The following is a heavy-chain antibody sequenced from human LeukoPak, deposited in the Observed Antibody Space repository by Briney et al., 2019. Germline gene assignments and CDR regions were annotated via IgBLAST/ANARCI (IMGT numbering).Heavy chain of an antibody. Sequence: SETLSLTCTVSGYSISSGYYWGWIRQPPGKGLEWIGSIYHSGSTYYNPSLKCRVTISVDTSKNQFSLKLSSVTAADTAVYYCARVGHSGNYIEGPSPYYYYYYMDVWGKGTTVTVSS. CDR1: GYSISSGYY. D-gene: IGHD1-26*01. V-gene: IGHV4-38-2*02. CDR3: ARVGHSGNYIEGPSPYYYYYYMDV. CDR2: IYHSGST. J-gene: IGHJ6*03.